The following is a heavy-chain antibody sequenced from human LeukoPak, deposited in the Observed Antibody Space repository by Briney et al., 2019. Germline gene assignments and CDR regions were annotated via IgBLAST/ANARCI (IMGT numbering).Heavy chain of an antibody. CDR1: GFSFTDYP. D-gene: IGHD1-26*01. CDR3: ARDRIGAHTSLDY. Sequence: GGSLRLSCATSGFSFTDYPMNWVRQAPGKGLEWISNIRTTAEGAKYAYYADSVKGRVTISRDDGKTTLDLHMNSLRAEDTAVYYCARDRIGAHTSLDYWGQGTLVTVSS. V-gene: IGHV3-48*01. CDR2: IRTTAEGAKYA. J-gene: IGHJ4*02.